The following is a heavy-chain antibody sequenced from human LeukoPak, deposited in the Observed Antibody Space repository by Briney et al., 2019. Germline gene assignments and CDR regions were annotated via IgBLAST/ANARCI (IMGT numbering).Heavy chain of an antibody. CDR1: GYSISSGYY. D-gene: IGHD6-13*01. CDR3: ARAPPGAAAAYYFDY. CDR2: IYHSGRT. Sequence: SETLSLTCTVSGYSISSGYYWGWIRQPPGKGLEWIGSIYHSGRTFYNPSLKSRVTISVDTSKNQFSLKLTSVTAADTAVYYCARAPPGAAAAYYFDYWGQGTLVTVSS. J-gene: IGHJ4*02. V-gene: IGHV4-38-2*02.